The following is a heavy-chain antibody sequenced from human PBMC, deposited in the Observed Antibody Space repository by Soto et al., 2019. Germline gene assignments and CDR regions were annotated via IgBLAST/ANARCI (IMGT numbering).Heavy chain of an antibody. CDR3: ARGHLPGGNTFYYDY. J-gene: IGHJ4*02. V-gene: IGHV4-34*01. CDR2: ISHSGSGT. D-gene: IGHD2-15*01. CDR1: GGSFSGNY. Sequence: QVQLQQWGAGLLKPSETLSLTCTVYGGSFSGNYWSWIRQPPGMGLEWIGEISHSGSGTNYNPSLHSRGTISVDTSKHPFSLKLSSVTAADTAMYYCARGHLPGGNTFYYDYWGQGTLVTVSS.